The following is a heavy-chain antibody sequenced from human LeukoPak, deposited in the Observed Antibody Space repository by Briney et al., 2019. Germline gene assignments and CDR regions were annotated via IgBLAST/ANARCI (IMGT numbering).Heavy chain of an antibody. Sequence: PSETLSLTCTVSGGSISSYYWSWIRQPPGKGLEWIGYIYYSGSTNYNPSLKSRVTISVDTSKNQFSLKLSSVTAADTAVYYCASARTLYYYDSSGYYSLDYWGQGTLVTVSS. CDR2: IYYSGST. CDR1: GGSISSYY. V-gene: IGHV4-59*01. J-gene: IGHJ4*02. CDR3: ASARTLYYYDSSGYYSLDY. D-gene: IGHD3-22*01.